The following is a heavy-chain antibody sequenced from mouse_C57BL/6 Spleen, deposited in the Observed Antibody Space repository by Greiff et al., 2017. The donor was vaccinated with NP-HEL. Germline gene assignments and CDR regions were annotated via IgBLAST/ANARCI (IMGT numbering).Heavy chain of an antibody. CDR1: GYAFSSSW. CDR2: IYPGDGDT. V-gene: IGHV1-82*01. D-gene: IGHD2-12*01. Sequence: VQLQQSGPELVKPGASVKISCKASGYAFSSSWMNWVKQRPGKGLEWIGRIYPGDGDTNYNGKFKGKATLTADKSSSTAYMQLSSLTSEDSAVYCCARKGAYDYFDYWGQGTTLTVSS. CDR3: ARKGAYDYFDY. J-gene: IGHJ2*01.